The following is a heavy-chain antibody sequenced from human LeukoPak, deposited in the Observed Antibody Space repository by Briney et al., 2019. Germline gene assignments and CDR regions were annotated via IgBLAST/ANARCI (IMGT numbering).Heavy chain of an antibody. CDR2: ISGTGSDI. Sequence: GGCLRLSCVASGFSFSDYYMSWIRQAPGKGLEWVSYISGTGSDINYADSVKGRFTISRDNAKNSLYLQMNGLRDEDTAVYDCTIELRGYGYGPIWGQGTLVTVSS. J-gene: IGHJ1*01. CDR1: GFSFSDYY. D-gene: IGHD5-18*01. CDR3: TIELRGYGYGPI. V-gene: IGHV3-11*01.